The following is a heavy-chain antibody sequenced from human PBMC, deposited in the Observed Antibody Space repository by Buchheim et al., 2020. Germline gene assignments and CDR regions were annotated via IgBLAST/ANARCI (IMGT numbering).Heavy chain of an antibody. J-gene: IGHJ4*02. CDR2: ISYEGKTK. V-gene: IGHV3-30*03. D-gene: IGHD3-22*01. CDR1: GFSFSLYD. Sequence: QVQLVESGGGVVQPGRSLSLSCAVTGFSFSLYDMHWVRQAPGKGLEWVATISYEGKTKYADSVKDRFTVSRANSKNTLSLQMSSLSFEDTAIYYCARDRRIYYFGSSAFDYWGQGTL. CDR3: ARDRRIYYFGSSAFDY.